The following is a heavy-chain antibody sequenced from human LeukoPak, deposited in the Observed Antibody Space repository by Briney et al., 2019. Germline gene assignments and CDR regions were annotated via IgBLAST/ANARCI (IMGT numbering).Heavy chain of an antibody. CDR1: GYTFTSYY. V-gene: IGHV1-46*01. CDR3: ARDLGVVVPAAEENWFDP. D-gene: IGHD2-2*01. J-gene: IGHJ5*02. Sequence: ASVKVSCKASGYTFTSYYMHWVRQAPGQGLEWMGIISPSGGSTSYAQKFQGRVTMTRDMSTSTVYMELSSQRSEDTAVYYCARDLGVVVPAAEENWFDPWGQGTLVTVSS. CDR2: ISPSGGST.